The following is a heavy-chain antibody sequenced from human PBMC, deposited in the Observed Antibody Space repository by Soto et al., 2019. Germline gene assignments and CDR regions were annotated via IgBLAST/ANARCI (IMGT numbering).Heavy chain of an antibody. CDR3: AKLHYYDSSGAEDAFDI. J-gene: IGHJ3*02. D-gene: IGHD3-22*01. V-gene: IGHV3-30*18. CDR2: ISYDGSNK. Sequence: QVQLVESGGGVVQPGRSLRLSCAASGFTFSSYGMHWVRQAPGKGLEWVAVISYDGSNKYYADSVKGPFTISRDNSKNTLYLQINSLRAKYTAVYYCAKLHYYDSSGAEDAFDIWGQGTMVTVSS. CDR1: GFTFSSYG.